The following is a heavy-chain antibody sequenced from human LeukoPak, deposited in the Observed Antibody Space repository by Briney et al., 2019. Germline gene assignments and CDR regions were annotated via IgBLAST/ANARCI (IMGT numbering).Heavy chain of an antibody. CDR3: AVDAYGDYDYFDY. Sequence: SQTLSLTCTVSGGSISSGDYYWSWIRQPPGKGLEWIGYIYYSGRTYYNPSLKSRVTISVDTSKNQFSLKLSSVTAADTAVYYCAVDAYGDYDYFDYWSQGTLVTVSS. CDR2: IYYSGRT. V-gene: IGHV4-30-4*01. CDR1: GGSISSGDYY. J-gene: IGHJ4*02. D-gene: IGHD4-17*01.